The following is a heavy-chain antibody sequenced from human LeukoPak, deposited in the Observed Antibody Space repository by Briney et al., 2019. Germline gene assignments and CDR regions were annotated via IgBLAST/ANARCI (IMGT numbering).Heavy chain of an antibody. J-gene: IGHJ4*02. CDR3: AKDPYDSSGYHQTYFDY. D-gene: IGHD3-22*01. CDR1: GFTFDDYA. CDR2: ISWNSGSI. Sequence: PGGSLRLSCAASGFTFDDYAMHWVRQAPGKGLEWVSGISWNSGSIGYADSVKGRFTISRDNAKNSLYLQMNSLRAEDTALYYCAKDPYDSSGYHQTYFDYWGQGTLVTVSS. V-gene: IGHV3-9*01.